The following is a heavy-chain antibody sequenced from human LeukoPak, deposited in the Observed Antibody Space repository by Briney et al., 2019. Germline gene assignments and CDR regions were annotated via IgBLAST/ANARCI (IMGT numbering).Heavy chain of an antibody. J-gene: IGHJ5*02. CDR2: INHSGST. Sequence: KPSETLSLTCAVYGGSFSGYYWSWIRQPPGKGLEWIGEINHSGSTNYNPSLKSRVTISVDTSKNQFSLKLSSVTAADTAVYYCARVLGYCSGGSCYDGNWFDPWGQGTLVTVSS. CDR3: ARVLGYCSGGSCYDGNWFDP. D-gene: IGHD2-15*01. CDR1: GGSFSGYY. V-gene: IGHV4-34*01.